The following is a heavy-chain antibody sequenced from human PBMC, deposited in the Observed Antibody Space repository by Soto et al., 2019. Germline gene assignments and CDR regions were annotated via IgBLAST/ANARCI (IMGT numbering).Heavy chain of an antibody. J-gene: IGHJ5*02. CDR1: GGTFSSYA. CDR2: IIPIFGTA. Sequence: QVQLVQSGAEVKKPGSSVKVSCKVSGGTFSSYAISWVRQAPGQGLEWMGGIIPIFGTANYAQKFQGRVTITADESTSTAYMELSSLRSEDTAVYYCAREGDWNYVSWFDPWGQGTLVTVSS. V-gene: IGHV1-69*01. D-gene: IGHD1-7*01. CDR3: AREGDWNYVSWFDP.